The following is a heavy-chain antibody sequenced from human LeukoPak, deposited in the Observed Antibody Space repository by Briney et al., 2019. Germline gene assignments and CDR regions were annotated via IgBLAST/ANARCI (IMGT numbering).Heavy chain of an antibody. V-gene: IGHV3-33*06. D-gene: IGHD2-15*01. CDR2: IWYDGSNK. J-gene: IGHJ4*02. CDR1: GFTFSSYG. CDR3: AKDRLHCSGGSCYSGYFDY. Sequence: GRSLRLSCAASGFTFSSYGMHWVRQALGKGLEWVAVIWYDGSNKYYADSVKGRFTISRDNSKNTLYLQMNSLRAEDTAVYYCAKDRLHCSGGSCYSGYFDYWGQGTLVTVSS.